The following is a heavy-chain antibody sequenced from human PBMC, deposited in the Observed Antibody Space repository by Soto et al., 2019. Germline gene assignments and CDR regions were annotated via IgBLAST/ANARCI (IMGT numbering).Heavy chain of an antibody. CDR3: ARHRSVWSGSDGFDI. D-gene: IGHD6-19*01. Sequence: QVQLQESGPGLVKPSETLSLTCTVSGDSINSYYWSWIRQPPGKGLEWIGYTYNSGRTNYNPSLKSRVTVSVDTTNTQFSLKLRSVTAADTAVYYCARHRSVWSGSDGFDIWGQGTMVTVSS. CDR1: GDSINSYY. V-gene: IGHV4-59*08. J-gene: IGHJ3*02. CDR2: TYNSGRT.